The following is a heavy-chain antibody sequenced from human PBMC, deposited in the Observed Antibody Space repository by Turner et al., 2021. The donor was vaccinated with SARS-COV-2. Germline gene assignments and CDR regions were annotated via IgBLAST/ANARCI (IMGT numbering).Heavy chain of an antibody. CDR3: ATVVGAV. Sequence: QVQLVQSGAEVKKPGASVKLSCKASGYNFTTYYIHWVRQAPGQGLEWMGIIHPSDGRTDYPQRFQGRVTMTRDTSMSTVHMELSSLISEDTAVYYCATVVGAVWGQGTLVIVSS. V-gene: IGHV1-46*01. CDR1: GYNFTTYY. D-gene: IGHD6-6*01. CDR2: IHPSDGRT. J-gene: IGHJ4*02.